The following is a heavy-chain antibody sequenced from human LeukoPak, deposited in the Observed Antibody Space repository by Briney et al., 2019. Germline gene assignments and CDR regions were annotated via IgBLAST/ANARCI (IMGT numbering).Heavy chain of an antibody. CDR1: GGTFSSYA. V-gene: IGHV1-69*04. J-gene: IGHJ6*04. D-gene: IGHD2-15*01. CDR3: ASYFCRGGSSPPVHYYGRDV. CDR2: IIPILGIA. Sequence: SVKVSCKASGGTFSSYAISWVRQAPGQGLEWMGRIIPILGIANYAQKFQGRVTITADKSTSTAYMELSSLRSEDTAVYYCASYFCRGGSSPPVHYYGRDVSAKGTTVTVSS.